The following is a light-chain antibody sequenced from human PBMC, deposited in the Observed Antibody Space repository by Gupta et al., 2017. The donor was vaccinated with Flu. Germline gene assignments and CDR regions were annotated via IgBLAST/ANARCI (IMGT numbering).Light chain of an antibody. Sequence: SYELSPALSGSVAPGQTASLSCRGENIGSKSVHWYQQRPGQAPVLVLYDDRERPSGIPELISGSTGGNMATLTISRVEAGDEADYYCQVWDCSSDHGVFGTGTKVTVL. CDR1: NIGSKS. CDR2: DDR. CDR3: QVWDCSSDHGV. J-gene: IGLJ1*01. V-gene: IGLV3-21*02.